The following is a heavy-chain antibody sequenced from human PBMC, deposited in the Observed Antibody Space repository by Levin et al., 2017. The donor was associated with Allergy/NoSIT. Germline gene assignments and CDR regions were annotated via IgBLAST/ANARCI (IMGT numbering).Heavy chain of an antibody. V-gene: IGHV3-30*18. D-gene: IGHD6-13*01. CDR2: ISYDAGDK. CDR1: GFSFRSFG. CDR3: AKDVVFGTSSWSLDF. J-gene: IGHJ4*02. Sequence: GGSLRLSCAASGFSFRSFGMHWVCQAPGKGLEWVAVISYDAGDKYYADSVKGRFTISRDNTKNTLYLQMNSLRSEDAAVYYCAKDVVFGTSSWSLDFWGQGTLVTVSS.